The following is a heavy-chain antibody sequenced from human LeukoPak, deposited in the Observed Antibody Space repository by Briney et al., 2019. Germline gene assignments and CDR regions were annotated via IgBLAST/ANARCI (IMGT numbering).Heavy chain of an antibody. CDR2: IDPSDSET. V-gene: IGHV5-51*01. J-gene: IGHJ4*02. Sequence: LGESLQISCKASGYSFTSYWIGWVRQMPGKGLEWMGIIDPSDSETRYTPSLQGQVTISVDKSLTTADLQWNSLKASDTAMYYCARQTAMGRSGDYWGQGTLVTVSS. D-gene: IGHD5-18*01. CDR1: GYSFTSYW. CDR3: ARQTAMGRSGDY.